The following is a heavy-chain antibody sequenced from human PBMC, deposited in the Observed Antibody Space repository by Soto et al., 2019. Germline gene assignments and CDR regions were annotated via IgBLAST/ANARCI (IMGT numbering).Heavy chain of an antibody. CDR2: IYYSGST. D-gene: IGHD5-18*01. CDR3: ARHSSRIQMNFDY. CDR1: GGSISSSSYY. J-gene: IGHJ4*02. Sequence: SETLSLTCTVSGGSISSSSYYWGWIRQPPGKGLEWIGSIYYSGSTYYNPSLKSRVTISVDTSKNQFSLKLSSVTAADTAVYYCARHSSRIQMNFDYWGQGTLVTVSS. V-gene: IGHV4-39*01.